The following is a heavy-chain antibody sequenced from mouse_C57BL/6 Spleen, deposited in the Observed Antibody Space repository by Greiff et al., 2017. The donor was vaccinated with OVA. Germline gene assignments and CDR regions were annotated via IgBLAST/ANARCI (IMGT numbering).Heavy chain of an antibody. J-gene: IGHJ2*01. CDR2: INPNNGGT. D-gene: IGHD2-1*01. CDR3: ARGGNWYFDY. CDR1: GYTFTDYN. Sequence: EVQLQQSGPELVKPGASVKMSCKASGYTFTDYNMHWVKQSHGKSLEWIGYINPNNGGTSYTPKFKGKATLTVNKSSSTAYMELRSLTAEDSAGYYCARGGNWYFDYWGKGTTLTVSS. V-gene: IGHV1-22*01.